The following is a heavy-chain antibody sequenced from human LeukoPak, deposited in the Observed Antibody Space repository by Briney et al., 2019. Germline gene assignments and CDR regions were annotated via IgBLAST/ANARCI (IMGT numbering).Heavy chain of an antibody. D-gene: IGHD2-21*02. CDR3: AKDGCGGDCYSYYYGMDV. V-gene: IGHV3-30-3*01. CDR1: GFTFRSYT. J-gene: IGHJ6*02. Sequence: GGSLRLSCAASGFTFRSYTMHWVRQAPDKGLEWVALISYDGSDKYYADSVEGRFTISRDNSKNTLYLQMNSLRAEDTAVYYCAKDGCGGDCYSYYYGMDVWGQGTTVTVSS. CDR2: ISYDGSDK.